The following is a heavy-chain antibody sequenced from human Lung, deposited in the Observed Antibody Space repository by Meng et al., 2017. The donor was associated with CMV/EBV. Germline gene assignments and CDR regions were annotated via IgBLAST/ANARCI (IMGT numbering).Heavy chain of an antibody. D-gene: IGHD1-26*01. J-gene: IGHJ4*02. CDR3: ATGSGDFDH. Sequence: QVHLQESGPGLVKPSETLSLTCSVSGVSISGFYWGWIRQPAGKGLEWIGRIYINGDTNYNPSLKSRVTISKDTSKNQISLRLTSVTAADTAIYYCATGSGDFDHWRRGTLVTVSS. CDR2: IYINGDT. CDR1: GVSISGFY. V-gene: IGHV4-4*07.